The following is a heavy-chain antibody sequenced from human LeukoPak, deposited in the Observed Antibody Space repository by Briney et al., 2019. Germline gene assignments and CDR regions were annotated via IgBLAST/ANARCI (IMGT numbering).Heavy chain of an antibody. CDR1: GYSFTNYW. D-gene: IGHD6-13*01. V-gene: IGHV5-51*01. CDR2: IYPGDSDI. J-gene: IGHJ4*02. Sequence: GESLKISCVGSGYSFTNYWIGWVRQMPGKGLEWMGIIYPGDSDIRYSPSFQGQVTISADKSISTAYLQWTSLKASDTAMFYCARLIAAAGTYFDYWGQGTLVTVSS. CDR3: ARLIAAAGTYFDY.